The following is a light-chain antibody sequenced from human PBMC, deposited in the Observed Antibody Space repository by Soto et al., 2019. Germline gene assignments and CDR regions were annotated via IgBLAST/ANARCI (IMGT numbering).Light chain of an antibody. CDR3: CSYAGTSTHTV. J-gene: IGLJ7*01. V-gene: IGLV2-23*02. CDR2: EVS. CDR1: SSDVGRYKL. Sequence: QSALTQPASVSGSPGQSITISCTGTSSDVGRYKLVSWYQQHPGKAPKLMISEVSKRPSGISDRFSGSKSGSTASLTISGLQAEDEADYYCCSYAGTSTHTVFGGGTQLPVL.